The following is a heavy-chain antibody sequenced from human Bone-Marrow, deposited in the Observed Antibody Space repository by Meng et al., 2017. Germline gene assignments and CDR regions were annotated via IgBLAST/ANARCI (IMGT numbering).Heavy chain of an antibody. V-gene: IGHV2-70*01. CDR3: AQIRLPGYASDWYGFDY. J-gene: IGHJ4*02. CDR1: GFSLSTSGMC. CDR2: IDWDDDK. D-gene: IGHD6-19*01. Sequence: SGPTLAKPTQTLTLTCTFSGFSLSTSGMCVSWIRQLPGKALEWLALIDWDDDKYYSTSLKTRLTISKETSKNQVVLTMTNLDAVQTATYNCAQIRLPGYASDWYGFDYWGQGTLVTVSS.